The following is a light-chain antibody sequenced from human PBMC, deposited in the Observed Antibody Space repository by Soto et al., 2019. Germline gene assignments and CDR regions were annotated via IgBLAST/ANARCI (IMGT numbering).Light chain of an antibody. J-gene: IGKJ3*01. CDR2: GAS. Sequence: EIVLTQSPDTLSLSPGERATLSCRASQSVSSDYLVWYQQKPGLPPRLLIYGASRRATGIPDRLSGSGSGTDFILTISRLEPEDFAVYSCQHYDNTPPSVTFGPGTKVDIK. V-gene: IGKV3-20*01. CDR3: QHYDNTPPSVT. CDR1: QSVSSDY.